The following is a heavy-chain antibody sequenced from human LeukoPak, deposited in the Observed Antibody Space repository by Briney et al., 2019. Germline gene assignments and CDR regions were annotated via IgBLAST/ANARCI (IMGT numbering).Heavy chain of an antibody. Sequence: SETLSLTCTVSGDSIGSHYWSWIRQPPGKGLEWIGYINYSGRTNYNPSLTGRVTLSVDTSNNQFSLRLTSVTAADTAVYYCARHGFDTGNYQAHFDCWGQGTLVTVSS. J-gene: IGHJ4*02. CDR1: GDSIGSHY. CDR3: ARHGFDTGNYQAHFDC. CDR2: INYSGRT. D-gene: IGHD3-9*01. V-gene: IGHV4-59*08.